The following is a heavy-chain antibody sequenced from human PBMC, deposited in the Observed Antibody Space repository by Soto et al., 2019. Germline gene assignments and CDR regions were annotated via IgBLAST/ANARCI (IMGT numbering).Heavy chain of an antibody. CDR1: GFTFSDHY. CDR3: ARSPPWSSTSWETSYYGMDV. V-gene: IGHV3-72*01. D-gene: IGHD2-2*01. J-gene: IGHJ6*02. CDR2: TRNKANSYTT. Sequence: EVQLVESGGGLVQPGGSLRLSCAASGFTFSDHYMDWVRQAPGKGLEWVGRTRNKANSYTTEYAASVKGRFTISRDDSKNSLYLQMNSLKTEDTAVYYCARSPPWSSTSWETSYYGMDVWGQGTTVTVSS.